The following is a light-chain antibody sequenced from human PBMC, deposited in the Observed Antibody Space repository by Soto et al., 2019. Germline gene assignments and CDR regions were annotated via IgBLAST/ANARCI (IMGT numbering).Light chain of an antibody. V-gene: IGLV2-14*03. J-gene: IGLJ1*01. Sequence: QSALTQPASVSGSPGQSITISCTGTSSDVGGHNYVSWYQQHPGKAPKLMIYDVNNRPSGVSNRFSGSKSGNTASLTISGLQAEDEADYYCSSYSSRNTHVFGPGTKLTVL. CDR2: DVN. CDR3: SSYSSRNTHV. CDR1: SSDVGGHNY.